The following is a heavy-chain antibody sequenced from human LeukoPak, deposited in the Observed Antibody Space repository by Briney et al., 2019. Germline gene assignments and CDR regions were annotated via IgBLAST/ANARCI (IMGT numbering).Heavy chain of an antibody. CDR3: ARDMVPGIAVAVLDY. CDR2: INHSGST. J-gene: IGHJ4*02. V-gene: IGHV4-34*01. CDR1: GGSFSGYY. Sequence: SETLSLTCAVYGGSFSGYYWSWIRQPPGKGLEWIGEINHSGSTNYNPSLKSRVTISVDTSKNQFSLKLSSVTAADTAVYYCARDMVPGIAVAVLDYWGQGTLVTVSS. D-gene: IGHD6-19*01.